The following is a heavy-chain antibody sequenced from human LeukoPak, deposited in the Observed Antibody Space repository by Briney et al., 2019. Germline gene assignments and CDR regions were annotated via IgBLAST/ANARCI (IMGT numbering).Heavy chain of an antibody. CDR2: INLNSGGT. J-gene: IGHJ4*02. D-gene: IGHD3-22*01. CDR3: ATLGDISSYYLRDY. CDR1: GYSFTGFY. V-gene: IGHV1-2*02. Sequence: ASVKVSCKASGYSFTGFYIHWVRQAPGQGLEWMGWINLNSGGTHYAQKSEGRVTMTRDTFISTACMELCGLRSHDTAVYYWATLGDISSYYLRDYWGQGTLVTVSP.